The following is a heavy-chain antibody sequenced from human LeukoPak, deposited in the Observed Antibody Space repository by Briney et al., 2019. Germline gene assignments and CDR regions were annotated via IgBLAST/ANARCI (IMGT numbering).Heavy chain of an antibody. J-gene: IGHJ3*02. Sequence: PGGSLRLSCAASGFTFSSYEMNWVRQAPGKGLEWVSYISSSSSTIYYADSVKGRFTISRDNAKNSLYLQMNSLRAEDTAVYYCARDLPHCTNGVCYRDDAFDIWGQGTMVTVSS. D-gene: IGHD2-8*01. V-gene: IGHV3-48*01. CDR2: ISSSSSTI. CDR3: ARDLPHCTNGVCYRDDAFDI. CDR1: GFTFSSYE.